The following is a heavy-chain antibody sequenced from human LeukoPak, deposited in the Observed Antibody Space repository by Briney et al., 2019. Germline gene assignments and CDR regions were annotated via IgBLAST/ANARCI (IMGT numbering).Heavy chain of an antibody. CDR2: IWYDGSNK. J-gene: IGHJ5*02. V-gene: IGHV3-33*01. CDR1: GFTFNSYG. Sequence: GGSLRLSCAASGFTFNSYGMHWVRQAPGKGLEWVAVIWYDGSNKYYADSVKGRFTISRDNSKNTLYLQMNSLRAEDTAVYYCARALTYSSSTNWFDPWGQGTLVTVSS. D-gene: IGHD6-13*01. CDR3: ARALTYSSSTNWFDP.